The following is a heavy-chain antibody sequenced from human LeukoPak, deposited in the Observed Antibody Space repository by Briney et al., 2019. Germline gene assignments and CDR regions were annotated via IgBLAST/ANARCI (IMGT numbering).Heavy chain of an antibody. J-gene: IGHJ4*02. Sequence: PGGSLRLSCAASGFTSSSYWMHWVRQAPGKGLVWVSRINTDGSSINYADSVKGRFTISRDNAKNTLYLQMSSLRAEDTAVYYCARGTARFDYWGQGTLVTVSS. CDR1: GFTSSSYW. CDR2: INTDGSSI. CDR3: ARGTARFDY. V-gene: IGHV3-74*01.